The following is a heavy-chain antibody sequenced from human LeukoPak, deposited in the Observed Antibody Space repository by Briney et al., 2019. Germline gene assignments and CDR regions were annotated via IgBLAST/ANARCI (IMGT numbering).Heavy chain of an antibody. CDR3: AKVKGSLGPGTYFDY. J-gene: IGHJ4*02. CDR2: ISWNSYNI. Sequence: RRCLSLSCAPSGFSFDDFAMHWVRPPPGRGLEWVSGISWNSYNIGYADSVKGRFTISRDNAKNSLYLQMNSLTAEDTALYYCAKVKGSLGPGTYFDYWGQGTLVTVSS. CDR1: GFSFDDFA. D-gene: IGHD1-7*01. V-gene: IGHV3-9*01.